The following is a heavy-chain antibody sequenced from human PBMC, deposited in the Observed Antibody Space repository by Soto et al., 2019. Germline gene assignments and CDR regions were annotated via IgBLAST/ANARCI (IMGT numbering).Heavy chain of an antibody. CDR1: GFTFSSYG. D-gene: IGHD6-19*01. CDR3: AKEGYSSTYYFDY. J-gene: IGHJ4*02. V-gene: IGHV3-30*18. Sequence: GGSLRLSCAASGFTFSSYGMHWVRQAPGKGLEWVAVISYDGSNKYYADSVKGRFTISRDNSKNTLDLQMNSLRAEDTAVYYCAKEGYSSTYYFDYWGQGTLVTVSS. CDR2: ISYDGSNK.